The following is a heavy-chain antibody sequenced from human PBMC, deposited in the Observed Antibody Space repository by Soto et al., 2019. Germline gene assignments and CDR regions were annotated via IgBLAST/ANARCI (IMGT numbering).Heavy chain of an antibody. CDR3: AKDLLGYCSGGSCYSNNWFDP. Sequence: AGGSLRLSCAASGFTFSGYAMSWVRQAPGKGLEWVSAISGSGGSTYYADSVKGRFTISRDNSKNTLYLQMNSLRAEDTAVYYCAKDLLGYCSGGSCYSNNWFDPWGQGTLVTVSS. CDR1: GFTFSGYA. D-gene: IGHD2-15*01. CDR2: ISGSGGST. J-gene: IGHJ5*02. V-gene: IGHV3-23*01.